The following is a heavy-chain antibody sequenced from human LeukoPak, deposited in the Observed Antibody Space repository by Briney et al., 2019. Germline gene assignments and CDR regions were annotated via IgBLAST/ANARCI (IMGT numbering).Heavy chain of an antibody. CDR2: IYYSGST. CDR1: GGSISSYY. CDR3: ARVDFGALVDP. V-gene: IGHV4-59*08. Sequence: SETLSLTCTVSGGSISSYYWCWIRQPPGKGLEWIGYIYYSGSTNYNPSLKSRVTISVDTSKNQFSLKLSSVTAADTAVYYCARVDFGALVDPWGQGTLVTVSS. D-gene: IGHD5-12*01. J-gene: IGHJ5*02.